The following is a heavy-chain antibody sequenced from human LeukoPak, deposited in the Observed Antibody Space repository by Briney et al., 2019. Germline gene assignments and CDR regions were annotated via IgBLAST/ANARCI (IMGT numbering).Heavy chain of an antibody. CDR2: ISSRSAHI. CDR1: EXTFSSYS. Sequence: GGSLRLSCAASEXTFSSYSMRWVRQAPGKGLEWVSAISSRSAHIYYADSVKGRFTISRDNAKNSLYLEMKNLRADDTAVYYCARDRSTSRYYHGMDVWGPGTTVIVSS. CDR3: ARDRSTSRYYHGMDV. J-gene: IGHJ6*02. D-gene: IGHD2-2*01. V-gene: IGHV3-21*01.